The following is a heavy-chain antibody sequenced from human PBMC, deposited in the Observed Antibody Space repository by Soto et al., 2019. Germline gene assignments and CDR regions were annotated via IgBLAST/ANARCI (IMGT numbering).Heavy chain of an antibody. J-gene: IGHJ4*02. CDR2: TYYRSKWYN. CDR3: ARDIGSYAYGEGY. Sequence: SQTLSLTCAISGDSVSSNSAAWNWIRQSPSRGLEWLGRTYYRSKWYNDYAVSVKSRITINPDTSKNQFSLKLSSVTAADTAVYYCARDIGSYAYGEGYWGQGIQVTVSS. CDR1: GDSVSSNSAA. V-gene: IGHV6-1*01. D-gene: IGHD3-10*01.